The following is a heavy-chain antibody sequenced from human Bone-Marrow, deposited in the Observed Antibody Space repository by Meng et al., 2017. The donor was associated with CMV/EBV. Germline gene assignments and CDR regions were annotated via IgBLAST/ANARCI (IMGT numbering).Heavy chain of an antibody. J-gene: IGHJ4*02. CDR1: GGSFSNYA. CDR2: INPSGGST. Sequence: ASVKVSCKASGGSFSNYAISWVRQAPGQGLEWMGVINPSGGSTSYAQKFQGRVTMTRDTSTSTVFMELNSLTAEDTAVYYCARDKYSNSYDRWGQGSLVTVSS. D-gene: IGHD6-6*01. V-gene: IGHV1-46*01. CDR3: ARDKYSNSYDR.